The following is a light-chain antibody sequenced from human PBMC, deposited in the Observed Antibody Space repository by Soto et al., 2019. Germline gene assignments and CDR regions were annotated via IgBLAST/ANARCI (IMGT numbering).Light chain of an antibody. J-gene: IGKJ2*01. Sequence: EIVLTQSPGTLSLSPGERATLSCRASQTITTLAWYQRKPGQAPRLLIYRVSSRATGVPDRFSGSGSGTDYTLTISSLQSEDFAVYYCQQYNNWPYTFGQGTKLEIK. CDR3: QQYNNWPYT. V-gene: IGKV3D-15*01. CDR2: RVS. CDR1: QTITT.